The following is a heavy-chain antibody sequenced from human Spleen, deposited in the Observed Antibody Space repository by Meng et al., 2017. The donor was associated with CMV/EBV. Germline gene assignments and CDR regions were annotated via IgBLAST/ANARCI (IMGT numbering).Heavy chain of an antibody. Sequence: QGQLQWWGAGLLKPSGTLSLACGVDGGSSSRYYVSWIRQPPGKGLEWIGEINLSGRTNYNPSLRSRLTLSVDTSQNHCSLKLTSVTAADTAVYYCARGMSYSDAAGAYWGQGTLVTVSS. V-gene: IGHV4-34*01. J-gene: IGHJ4*02. CDR3: ARGMSYSDAAGAY. CDR2: INLSGRT. CDR1: GGSSSRYY. D-gene: IGHD3-22*01.